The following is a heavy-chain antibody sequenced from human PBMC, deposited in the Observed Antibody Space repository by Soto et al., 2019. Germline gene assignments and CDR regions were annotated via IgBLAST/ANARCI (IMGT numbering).Heavy chain of an antibody. CDR1: GFIFDDFA. CDR2: ISWNSGRI. V-gene: IGHV3-9*01. D-gene: IGHD1-7*01. Sequence: EMQLVESGGGFVQPGRSLRVSCVASGFIFDDFAMHWVRQAPGKGLEWVSVISWNSGRIAYADSVKGRFTTSRDNAKNSLFLQIHSLRPEDTALYFCVKEKLQSDSFDIWGQGTMVIVSP. J-gene: IGHJ3*02. CDR3: VKEKLQSDSFDI.